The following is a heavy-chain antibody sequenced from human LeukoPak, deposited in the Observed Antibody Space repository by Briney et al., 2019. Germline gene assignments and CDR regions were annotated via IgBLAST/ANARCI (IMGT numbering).Heavy chain of an antibody. CDR3: ARVYRGVAPFY. D-gene: IGHD3-3*01. J-gene: IGHJ4*02. V-gene: IGHV4-59*01. CDR1: GGSISSYY. CDR2: IYYSGST. Sequence: TSETLSLSCTVSGGSISSYYWSWIRQPPGKGLEWSGYIYYSGSTNYNPSLKSRVTIPVDTSKNQFSLKLSSVTAADTAVYYCARVYRGVAPFYWGQGTLVTVSS.